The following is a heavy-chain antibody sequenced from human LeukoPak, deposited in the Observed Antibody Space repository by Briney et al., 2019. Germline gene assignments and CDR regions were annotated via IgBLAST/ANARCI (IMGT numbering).Heavy chain of an antibody. Sequence: SETLSLTCTVSGGSVTDYWSWIRQSPGKGLEWIGYIYYTGTSYNPSLKSRVTISADTSKNQFSLKLISVTAEDTAVYYCARVLEGILTGYPLGYYMDVWGKGTTVTVSS. CDR2: IYYTGT. J-gene: IGHJ6*03. CDR1: GGSVTDY. V-gene: IGHV4-59*02. D-gene: IGHD3-9*01. CDR3: ARVLEGILTGYPLGYYMDV.